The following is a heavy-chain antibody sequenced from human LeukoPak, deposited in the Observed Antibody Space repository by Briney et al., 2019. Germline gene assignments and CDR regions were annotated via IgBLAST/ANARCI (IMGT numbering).Heavy chain of an antibody. V-gene: IGHV1-18*01. CDR1: GYTFTCYG. D-gene: IGHD2-8*01. CDR3: ARGLYCTNGVCYIVAFDI. Sequence: ASVKVSCKASGYTFTCYGISWVRQAPGQGLEWMGWISAYNGNTNYAQKLQGRVTMTTDTSTSTAYMELRSLRSDDTAVYYCARGLYCTNGVCYIVAFDIWGQGTMVTVSS. CDR2: ISAYNGNT. J-gene: IGHJ3*02.